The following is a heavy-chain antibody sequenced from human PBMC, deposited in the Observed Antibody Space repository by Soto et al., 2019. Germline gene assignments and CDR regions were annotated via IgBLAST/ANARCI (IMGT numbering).Heavy chain of an antibody. D-gene: IGHD7-27*01. V-gene: IGHV4-59*08. CDR3: ARHVNWGYYGMDV. J-gene: IGHJ6*02. Sequence: SETPSLTCTVSGDSISSYYWSWIRQPPGKGLKWIGYTHYSGNTNYNPSLKSRVTISIDTSKNQISMKLSSVTAADTAVYYCARHVNWGYYGMDVWGQGTTVTVSS. CDR1: GDSISSYY. CDR2: THYSGNT.